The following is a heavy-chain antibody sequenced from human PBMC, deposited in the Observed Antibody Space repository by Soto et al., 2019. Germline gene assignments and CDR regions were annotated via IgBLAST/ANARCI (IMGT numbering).Heavy chain of an antibody. CDR1: GDSINTSHW. J-gene: IGHJ5*02. Sequence: QVQLRESGPGLVRPSGTLSLTCAVYGDSINTSHWWSWVRQTPGKGLEWIGETYHSGTTNYNPSLKRRVTISMDKSKNLCSLKVNSVTAADTALYFCARQTNSSPARGPNWFDPWCQGALVTVSS. CDR3: ARQTNSSPARGPNWFDP. CDR2: TYHSGTT. D-gene: IGHD6-19*01. V-gene: IGHV4-4*02.